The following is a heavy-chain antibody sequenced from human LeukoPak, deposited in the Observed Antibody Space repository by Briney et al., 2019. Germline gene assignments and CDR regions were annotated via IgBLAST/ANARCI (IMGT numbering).Heavy chain of an antibody. CDR2: IYHSGST. Sequence: SETLSLTCTVSGYSISSGYYWGWIRQPPGKGLEWIGSIYHSGSTYYNPSLKSRVTMSVDTSKNQFSLKLSSVTAADTAVYYCASSLNNIATPLNYWGQGTLVTVSS. CDR1: GYSISSGYY. J-gene: IGHJ4*02. D-gene: IGHD6-13*01. CDR3: ASSLNNIATPLNY. V-gene: IGHV4-38-2*02.